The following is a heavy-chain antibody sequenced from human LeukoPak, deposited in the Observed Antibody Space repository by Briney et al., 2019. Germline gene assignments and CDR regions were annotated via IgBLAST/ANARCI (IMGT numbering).Heavy chain of an antibody. D-gene: IGHD1-26*01. Sequence: SETLSLTCTVSGGSISSSSYYWSWIRQPPGKGLEWIGYIYYSGSTYYNPSLKSRVTISVDTSKNQFSLKLSSVTAADTAVYYCARDTPTTSGSYYGDAFDIWGQGTMVTVSS. V-gene: IGHV4-30-4*01. CDR3: ARDTPTTSGSYYGDAFDI. CDR2: IYYSGST. CDR1: GGSISSSSYY. J-gene: IGHJ3*02.